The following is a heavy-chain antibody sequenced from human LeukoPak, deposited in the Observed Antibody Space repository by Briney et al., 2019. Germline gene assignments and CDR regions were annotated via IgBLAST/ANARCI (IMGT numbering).Heavy chain of an antibody. CDR3: AGGSGDYSPDY. CDR1: GHTFSGNY. Sequence: ASVKVSCKASGHTFSGNYMHWVRQAPGQGLEWMGWTNPNSGGTNYAQKFQGRVTMTRDTSNSTAYMELSRLRSDDTAVYYCAGGSGDYSPDYWGQGTLVTVSS. CDR2: TNPNSGGT. V-gene: IGHV1-2*02. D-gene: IGHD3-22*01. J-gene: IGHJ4*02.